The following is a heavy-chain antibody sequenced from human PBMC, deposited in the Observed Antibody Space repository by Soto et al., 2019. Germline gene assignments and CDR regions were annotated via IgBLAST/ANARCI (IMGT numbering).Heavy chain of an antibody. CDR2: ISRDGSNS. CDR3: ARGNLSFDFDS. Sequence: QIQLVESGGGVVQPGGSLRLSCSASGFSFGSFGMHWVRQAPGEGLEWVVFISRDGSNSFYGDSVKGRFTLSRDNSRNTVYLQMSNTRDEDTALYYCARGNLSFDFDSWGQGTLVIVSS. CDR1: GFSFGSFG. J-gene: IGHJ4*02. V-gene: IGHV3-30*03.